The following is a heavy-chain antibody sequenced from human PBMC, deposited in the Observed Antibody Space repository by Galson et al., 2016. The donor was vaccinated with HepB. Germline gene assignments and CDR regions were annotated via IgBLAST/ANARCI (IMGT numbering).Heavy chain of an antibody. CDR2: FYNGGII. J-gene: IGHJ3*02. V-gene: IGHV4-59*01. CDR3: ARESHDAFDI. Sequence: SETLSLTCTVSGGSINSYFWSWIRQSPGKGLEWIAYFYNGGIIEYNPSLKSRVTMSEDTSKNQFSLHLSSVTAADTAVYYCARESHDAFDIWGRGTMVTVSS. CDR1: GGSINSYF.